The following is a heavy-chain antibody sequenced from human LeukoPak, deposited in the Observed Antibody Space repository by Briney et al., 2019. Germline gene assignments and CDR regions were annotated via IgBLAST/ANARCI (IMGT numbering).Heavy chain of an antibody. J-gene: IGHJ4*02. V-gene: IGHV3-23*01. CDR1: GFTLSNAY. CDR3: AQEHFDTSGYYSRFDN. Sequence: GGSLRLSCAASGFTLSNAYMSWVRQAPGKGLERVASSAGSGGSTHYAGSVKGRFTISRDNSQNTVYLHMNSLRADDTAVYYCAQEHFDTSGYYSRFDNWGQGILVTVSS. D-gene: IGHD3-22*01. CDR2: SAGSGGST.